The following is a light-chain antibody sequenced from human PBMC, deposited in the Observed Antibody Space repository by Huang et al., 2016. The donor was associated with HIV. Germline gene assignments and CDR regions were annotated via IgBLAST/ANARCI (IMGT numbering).Light chain of an antibody. Sequence: ELVLTQSPATLSLSPGESATLSCRTSQSVFSYLAWYQQRPGQAPRLLIYDASNRATGVSARFSGSGSGTDFALTISSLESEDFAVYYCQQRRAWPRTFGQGTKLEI. V-gene: IGKV3-11*01. CDR1: QSVFSY. CDR2: DAS. CDR3: QQRRAWPRT. J-gene: IGKJ2*01.